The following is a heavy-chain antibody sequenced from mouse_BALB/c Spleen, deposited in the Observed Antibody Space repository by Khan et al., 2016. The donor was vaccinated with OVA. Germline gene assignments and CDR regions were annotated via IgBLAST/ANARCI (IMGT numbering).Heavy chain of an antibody. Sequence: EVLLVESGAELVKPGASVKLSCTASGFNIKDTYMHWVKQRPEQGLEWIGRIDPANGNTKYDPKLQGKATITADTSSNTAYLQLSSLTSEDTAVYDCARINEWGQGTTLTVSS. V-gene: IGHV14-3*02. CDR3: ARINE. CDR1: GFNIKDTY. J-gene: IGHJ2*01. CDR2: IDPANGNT.